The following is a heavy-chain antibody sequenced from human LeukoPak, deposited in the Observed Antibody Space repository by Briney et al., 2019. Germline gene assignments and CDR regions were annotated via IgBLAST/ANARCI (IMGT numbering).Heavy chain of an antibody. CDR1: GFTFSSYW. V-gene: IGHV3-7*01. D-gene: IGHD5-18*01. CDR2: IKQDGSEK. J-gene: IGHJ5*02. Sequence: RGSLRLSCAVSGFTFSSYWMSWVRQAPGKGLEWVANIKQDGSEKYYVDSVKGRFTISRDNAKNSLYLQMNSLRAEHTAVYYCARDSVGYSYGTYWFDPWGQGTLVTASS. CDR3: ARDSVGYSYGTYWFDP.